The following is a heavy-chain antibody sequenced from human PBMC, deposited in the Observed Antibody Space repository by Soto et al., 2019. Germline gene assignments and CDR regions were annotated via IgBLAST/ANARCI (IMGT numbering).Heavy chain of an antibody. J-gene: IGHJ6*02. Sequence: QVQLVESGGGVVQPGGSLRLSCEASGFTFSKFGIHWVRQAPGKGLEWVAVVSYDGSFKYYADSVKGRFTISRDNSKNTLYLPMNSLRPEDTALYYCAKDSDQLLFDYDYYGMDVWGQGTTVTVSS. V-gene: IGHV3-30*18. CDR2: VSYDGSFK. CDR1: GFTFSKFG. CDR3: AKDSDQLLFDYDYYGMDV. D-gene: IGHD2-2*01.